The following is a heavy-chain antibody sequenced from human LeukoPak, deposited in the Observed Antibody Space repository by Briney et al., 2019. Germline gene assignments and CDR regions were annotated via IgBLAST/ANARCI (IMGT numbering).Heavy chain of an antibody. CDR1: RFTFSDYG. D-gene: IGHD6-13*01. CDR3: AREVAAAPNRFDP. CDR2: ISGSGGTT. J-gene: IGHJ5*02. Sequence: PGGSLRLSCAASRFTFSDYGMTWVRQAPGKGLEWVSSISGSGGTTWYADSVKGRFTISRDNSKNTLFLQMNSLRAEDTAVYYCAREVAAAPNRFDPWGQGTLVTVSS. V-gene: IGHV3-23*01.